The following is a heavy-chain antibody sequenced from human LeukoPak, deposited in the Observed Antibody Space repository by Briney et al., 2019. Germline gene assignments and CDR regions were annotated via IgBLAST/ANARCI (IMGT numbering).Heavy chain of an antibody. D-gene: IGHD2-21*01. J-gene: IGHJ5*02. CDR2: IYHSGST. Sequence: SETLSLTCSVSGYSISSGYYWGWIRQSPGKGPEWIGSIYHSGSTYYNPSLKSRVTISVDTSKNQFSLKLSSVTAADTAVYYCARNPAIALNWFDPWGQGTLVTVSS. CDR3: ARNPAIALNWFDP. V-gene: IGHV4-38-2*02. CDR1: GYSISSGYY.